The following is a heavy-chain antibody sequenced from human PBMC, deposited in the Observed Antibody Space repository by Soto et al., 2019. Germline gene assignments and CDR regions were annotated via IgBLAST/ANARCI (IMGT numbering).Heavy chain of an antibody. CDR3: ARFPVWLYYYYGMDV. J-gene: IGHJ6*02. D-gene: IGHD5-12*01. CDR1: GGSFSGYY. CDR2: INHSGST. V-gene: IGHV4-34*01. Sequence: KSSETLSLTCAVYGGSFSGYYWSWIRQPPGKGLEWIGEINHSGSTNYNPSLKSRVTISVDTSKNQFSLKLSSVTAADTAVYYCARFPVWLYYYYGMDVWGQGTTVTVSS.